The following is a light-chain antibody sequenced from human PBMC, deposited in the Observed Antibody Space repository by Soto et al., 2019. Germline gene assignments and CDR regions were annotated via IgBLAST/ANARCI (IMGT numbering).Light chain of an antibody. Sequence: QSVLTQPPSASGSPGQSVTISCTGTSSDVGGYNYVSWYQQHPGKAPKLMIYEVSKRPSGVPDRFSGSKSGNTASLTVSELQAEDEADYYCSSYAGSNHFVFGTGTKATVL. CDR2: EVS. V-gene: IGLV2-8*01. J-gene: IGLJ1*01. CDR1: SSDVGGYNY. CDR3: SSYAGSNHFV.